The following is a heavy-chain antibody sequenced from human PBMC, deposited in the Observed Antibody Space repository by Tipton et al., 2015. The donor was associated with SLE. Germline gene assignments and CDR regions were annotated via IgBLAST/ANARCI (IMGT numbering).Heavy chain of an antibody. CDR2: ISSSDSTI. Sequence: GSLRLSCAASGFTFSSYEMNWVRQAPGKGLEWVSYISSSDSTIYYADSVKGRFTISRDNAKNSLYLQMNSLRAEDTAVYYCARDRSVGAFDIWGQGTMVTVSS. CDR3: ARDRSVGAFDI. V-gene: IGHV3-48*03. CDR1: GFTFSSYE. D-gene: IGHD1-26*01. J-gene: IGHJ3*02.